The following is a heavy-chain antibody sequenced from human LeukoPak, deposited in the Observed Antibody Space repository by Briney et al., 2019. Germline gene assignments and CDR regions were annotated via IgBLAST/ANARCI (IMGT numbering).Heavy chain of an antibody. J-gene: IGHJ4*02. Sequence: PSETLSLTCTVSGGSISSYYWSWIRQPPGKGLEWIGYIYYSGSTNYNPSLKSRVTISVDTSKNQLSLKLSSVTAADTAVYYCARQVAVAGLGIDYWGQGTLVTVSS. V-gene: IGHV4-59*08. CDR1: GGSISSYY. CDR2: IYYSGST. D-gene: IGHD6-19*01. CDR3: ARQVAVAGLGIDY.